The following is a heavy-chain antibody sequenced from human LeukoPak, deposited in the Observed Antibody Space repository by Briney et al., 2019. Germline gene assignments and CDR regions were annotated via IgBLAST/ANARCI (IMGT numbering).Heavy chain of an antibody. CDR1: GYTFTGYY. J-gene: IGHJ5*02. D-gene: IGHD2-2*01. CDR3: AREVGYSSSYYGRFDP. V-gene: IGHV1-2*06. CDR2: VNPNNGVP. Sequence: ASVKVSCKASGYTFTGYYMHWVRQAPGQGLEWMGRVNPNNGVPNYAQKFQGRVTLTRDSAISTFYMELSSLRSDDTAVYFCAREVGYSSSYYGRFDPWGQGTLIIVSS.